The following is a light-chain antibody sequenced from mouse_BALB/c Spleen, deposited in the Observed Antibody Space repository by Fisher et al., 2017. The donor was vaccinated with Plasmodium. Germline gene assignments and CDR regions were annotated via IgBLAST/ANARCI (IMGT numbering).Light chain of an antibody. V-gene: IGKV1-135*01. J-gene: IGKJ5*01. CDR1: QSLLNSDGKTY. CDR3: SQSTHLPLT. Sequence: DIVLTQSPLTLSVTIGQPASISCKSSQSLLNSDGKTYLSWLLQRPGQSPKRLIYLVSYLDSGVPDRFTGSGSGTDFTLKISGVEAEDLGVYFCSQSTHLPLTFGAGTKLELK. CDR2: LVS.